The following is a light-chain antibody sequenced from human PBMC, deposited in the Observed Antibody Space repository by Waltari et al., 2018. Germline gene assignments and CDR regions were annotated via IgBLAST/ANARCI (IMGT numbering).Light chain of an antibody. CDR1: QSVSSNY. V-gene: IGKV3-20*01. CDR2: GAS. J-gene: IGKJ2*01. Sequence: EIVLTQSPGTLSLSPGERATLSCRASQSVSSNYLAWYQQKPGQAPRLLIYGASSRATGIPDRFSGSGSGTDFTLTISRLEPEDFVVYYCQQYGSSPLYTFGQGTKLEIK. CDR3: QQYGSSPLYT.